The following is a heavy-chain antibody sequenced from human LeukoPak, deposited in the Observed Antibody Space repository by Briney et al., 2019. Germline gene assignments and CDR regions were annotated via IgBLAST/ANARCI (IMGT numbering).Heavy chain of an antibody. CDR2: IYYSGSS. CDR1: GGSISGTPYY. V-gene: IGHV4-39*07. Sequence: SETLSLTCTVSGGSISGTPYYWAWIRQPPGKSLEWIGGIYYSGSSYYNPSLESRVTISIDTSKNQFSLKLSSVTAADTAVYYCSRYGGIQSPNWFDPWGQGTLVTVSS. D-gene: IGHD5-18*01. CDR3: SRYGGIQSPNWFDP. J-gene: IGHJ5*02.